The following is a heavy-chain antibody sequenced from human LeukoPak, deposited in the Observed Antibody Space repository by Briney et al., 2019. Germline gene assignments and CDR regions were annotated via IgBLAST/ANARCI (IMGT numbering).Heavy chain of an antibody. V-gene: IGHV4-30-4*01. CDR3: ARIGRDSSYDLAFDY. Sequence: PSQTLSLTCTVSGGSISSGDYYWSWIRQPPGKGLEYIGYISSSGSPYYSPSLKGRLTMSVETSLNQFSLKLSSVTAADAAVYYCARIGRDSSYDLAFDYWGQGTLVTVSS. D-gene: IGHD5-12*01. CDR2: ISSSGSP. CDR1: GGSISSGDYY. J-gene: IGHJ4*02.